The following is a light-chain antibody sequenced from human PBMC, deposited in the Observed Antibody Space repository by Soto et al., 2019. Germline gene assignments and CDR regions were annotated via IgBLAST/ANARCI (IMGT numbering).Light chain of an antibody. Sequence: QSVLTQPASVSGSPGQSITISCTGTSSDVGSYNLVSWYQQHPGKAPKLMVYEVSKRPSGVSNRFSGSKSGNTASLTISGFQAEEEADYYCCSYAGRSTYVFGTRTKVTVL. CDR1: SSDVGSYNL. CDR3: CSYAGRSTYV. J-gene: IGLJ1*01. V-gene: IGLV2-23*02. CDR2: EVS.